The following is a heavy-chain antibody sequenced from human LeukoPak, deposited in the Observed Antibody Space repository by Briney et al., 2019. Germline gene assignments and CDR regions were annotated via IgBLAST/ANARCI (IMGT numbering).Heavy chain of an antibody. V-gene: IGHV3-7*04. Sequence: GGSLRLSCAASGFTFSSYWMSWVRQAPGKGLEWVANIRQDGSVQNYVDSVKGRFTISRDNAKNSLYLQMNSLRAGDTAAYYCARVNAQLARNYYYFYMDVWAKGTTVTVSS. CDR2: IRQDGSVQ. CDR1: GFTFSSYW. CDR3: ARVNAQLARNYYYFYMDV. J-gene: IGHJ6*03. D-gene: IGHD6-6*01.